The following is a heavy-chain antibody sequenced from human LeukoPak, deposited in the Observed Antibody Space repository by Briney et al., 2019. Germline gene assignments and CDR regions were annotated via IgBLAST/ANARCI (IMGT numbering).Heavy chain of an antibody. Sequence: GGSLRLSCAASGFTFDDYGMSWVRQAPGKGLEWVSAISGSGGSTYYADSVKGRFTISRDNSKNTLYLQMNSLRAEDTAVYYCAKVEHYYYYYYMDVWGKGTTVTVSS. J-gene: IGHJ6*03. CDR2: ISGSGGST. V-gene: IGHV3-23*01. CDR3: AKVEHYYYYYYMDV. CDR1: GFTFDDYG.